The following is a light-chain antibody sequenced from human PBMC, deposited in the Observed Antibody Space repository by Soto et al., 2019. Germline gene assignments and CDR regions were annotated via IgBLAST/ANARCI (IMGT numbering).Light chain of an antibody. V-gene: IGKV3-20*01. CDR1: QSVRHNN. CDR2: GAS. J-gene: IGKJ5*01. Sequence: EIVWTHAPGTLSWXPXXXXAXXXMALQSVRHNNLNWYQQKPGQAPRLLMYGASIRATGIPDRFSGSGSGTDFTLTISRLEPEDFALYYCQQYGNSAPITFGQGTRLEI. CDR3: QQYGNSAPIT.